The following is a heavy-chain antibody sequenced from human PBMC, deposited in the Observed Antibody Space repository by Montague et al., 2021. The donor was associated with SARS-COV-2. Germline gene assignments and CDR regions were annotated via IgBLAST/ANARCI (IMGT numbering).Heavy chain of an antibody. CDR2: FSFVGSNR. V-gene: IGHV3-30*18. D-gene: IGHD2-21*01. Sequence: SLRLSCAASGLSVGHSHMHWVRQASGKGLEWVAVFSFVGSNRYYADSVKGRFTISRDDSENKLHLQMNSLRPEDTAVYYCANCENWGQGTLVIVSS. J-gene: IGHJ4*02. CDR3: ANCEN. CDR1: GLSVGHSH.